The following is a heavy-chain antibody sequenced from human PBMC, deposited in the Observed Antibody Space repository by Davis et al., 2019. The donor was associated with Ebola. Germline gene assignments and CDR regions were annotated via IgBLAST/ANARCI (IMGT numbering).Heavy chain of an antibody. CDR3: AKTVTTYMTAFDY. J-gene: IGHJ4*02. CDR2: ISYHGREK. Sequence: GESLKISCAASGFTFSSYWMSWVRQAPGKGLEWVAVISYHGREKYYADSVKGRFTISRDNSQDTVYLQMNSLSAEDTALYYCAKTVTTYMTAFDYWGQGTLVTVSS. V-gene: IGHV3-30*18. CDR1: GFTFSSYW. D-gene: IGHD4-11*01.